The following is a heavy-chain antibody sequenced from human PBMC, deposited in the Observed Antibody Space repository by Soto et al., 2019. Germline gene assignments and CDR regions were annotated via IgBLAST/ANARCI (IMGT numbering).Heavy chain of an antibody. CDR2: IYYSGST. Sequence: PSETLSLTCTVSGGSISSYYWSWIRQPPGKGLEWIGYIYYSGSTNYNPSLKSRVTISVDTSKNQFSLKLSSVTAADTAVYYCARASYYYDSSGYYPDAFDIWGQGTMVTVS. CDR3: ARASYYYDSSGYYPDAFDI. D-gene: IGHD3-22*01. CDR1: GGSISSYY. V-gene: IGHV4-59*01. J-gene: IGHJ3*02.